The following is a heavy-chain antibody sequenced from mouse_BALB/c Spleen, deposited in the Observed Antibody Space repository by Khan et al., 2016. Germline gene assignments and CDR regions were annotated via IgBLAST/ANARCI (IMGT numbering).Heavy chain of an antibody. V-gene: IGHV9-4*02. Sequence: QIQLVQSGPELKKPGETVRISCKASGYTFTTAGMQWVQKMPGKGLKWIGWINTHSGVPKYAEDFKGRFAFSLETSASTAYLQISNLKNEDTATYFCAISIPPVVARGSMDYSVQGTSVTVSS. J-gene: IGHJ4*01. CDR3: AISIPPVVARGSMDY. CDR2: INTHSGVP. D-gene: IGHD1-1*01. CDR1: GYTFTTAG.